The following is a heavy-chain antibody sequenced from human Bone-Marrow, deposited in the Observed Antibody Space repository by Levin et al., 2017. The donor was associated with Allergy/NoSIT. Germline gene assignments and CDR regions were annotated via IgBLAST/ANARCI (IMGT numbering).Heavy chain of an antibody. CDR3: ARDGDTVMVTLYYFDY. V-gene: IGHV3-43*01. Sequence: GGSLRLFCSVSGFSFEEYNMHWLRQVPGKRLEWVSLITWDSSDTYYADSVKGRFTISRDNSKNSLYLQMNSLRTEDTALYYCARDGDTVMVTLYYFDYWGQGTQVTVSS. J-gene: IGHJ4*02. CDR2: ITWDSSDT. D-gene: IGHD5-18*01. CDR1: GFSFEEYN.